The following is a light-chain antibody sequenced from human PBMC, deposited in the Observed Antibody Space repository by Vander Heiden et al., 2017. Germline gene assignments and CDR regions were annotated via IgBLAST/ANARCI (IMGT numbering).Light chain of an antibody. CDR1: QSISSN. Sequence: EIVMTQSPATLSVSPGDRATLSCRASQSISSNLAWYQQKPGQAPRLLIYDASTRATGIPATFSGSGSGREFTLTISSLQSEDFAVYYCQQYNNWPLTFGGGTKVEIK. CDR3: QQYNNWPLT. J-gene: IGKJ4*01. CDR2: DAS. V-gene: IGKV3-15*01.